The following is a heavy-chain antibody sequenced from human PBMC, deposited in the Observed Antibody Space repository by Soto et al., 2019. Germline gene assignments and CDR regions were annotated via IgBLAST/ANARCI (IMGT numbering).Heavy chain of an antibody. Sequence: SETLSLTCSVSGGSVNSGGYSWSWIRQPPGKGLEWIGFISPSGSPAYNPSLKSRVTISVDRSNNQISLELSSVTAADTAVYYCARGVLAWGPGTLVTVSS. CDR1: GGSVNSGGYS. CDR2: ISPSGSP. V-gene: IGHV4-30-2*01. CDR3: ARGVLA. J-gene: IGHJ5*02. D-gene: IGHD2-8*01.